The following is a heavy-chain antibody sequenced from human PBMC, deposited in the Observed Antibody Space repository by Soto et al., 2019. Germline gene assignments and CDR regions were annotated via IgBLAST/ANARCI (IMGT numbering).Heavy chain of an antibody. Sequence: ASVKVSCKASGYTFTSYAIHWVRQAPGQRLEWMGWINAGNGNTKYSQKFQGRVTITRDTSASTAYMELSSLRSEDTAVYHCARGGSSGWPFDYWGQGTLVTVSS. CDR2: INAGNGNT. J-gene: IGHJ4*02. CDR3: ARGGSSGWPFDY. V-gene: IGHV1-3*01. D-gene: IGHD6-19*01. CDR1: GYTFTSYA.